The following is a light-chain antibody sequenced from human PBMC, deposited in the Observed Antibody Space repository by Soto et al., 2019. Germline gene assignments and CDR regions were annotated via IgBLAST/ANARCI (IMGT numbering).Light chain of an antibody. Sequence: EIVLTQSPGTLSLSPGERATLSCRASQSVSSSYLAWYQQKPGQAPRLLIYDTSNRATGIPDRFSGSGSGTDFTLTISRLEPEDFVVYYCQQYGSSLVVTFGQGTKVEIK. J-gene: IGKJ1*01. V-gene: IGKV3-20*01. CDR2: DTS. CDR1: QSVSSSY. CDR3: QQYGSSLVVT.